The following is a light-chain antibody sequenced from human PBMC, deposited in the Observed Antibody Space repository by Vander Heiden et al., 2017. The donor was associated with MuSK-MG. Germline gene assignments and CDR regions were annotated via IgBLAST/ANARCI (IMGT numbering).Light chain of an antibody. J-gene: IGKJ1*01. CDR2: WAS. V-gene: IGKV4-1*01. CDR1: QSVLYSSNNKNY. Sequence: LAVSLGERATINCKSSQSVLYSSNNKNYLAWYQQKPGQPPKLLIYWASTRESGVPDRFSGSGSGTDFTLTISSLHAEDVAVYYCQQYDSTPVTFGQGTKVEIK. CDR3: QQYDSTPVT.